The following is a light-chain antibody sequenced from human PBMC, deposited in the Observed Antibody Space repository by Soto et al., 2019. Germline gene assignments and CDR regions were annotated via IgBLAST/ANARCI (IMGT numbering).Light chain of an antibody. CDR1: SSNIGNNY. Sequence: QSVLTQPPSASGTPGQRVTISCSGSSSNIGNNYVHWYQQLPGTAPKLLIYRNDQRPSGVPDRFSGSKSGTSASLAISGLRSEDETDYYCTTWDDSLSAVVFGGGTKLTV. CDR3: TTWDDSLSAVV. CDR2: RND. J-gene: IGLJ2*01. V-gene: IGLV1-47*01.